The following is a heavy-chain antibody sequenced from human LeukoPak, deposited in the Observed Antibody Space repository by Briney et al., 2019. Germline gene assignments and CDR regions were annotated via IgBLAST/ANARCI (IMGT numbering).Heavy chain of an antibody. D-gene: IGHD6-19*01. J-gene: IGHJ4*02. V-gene: IGHV4-31*03. CDR3: ASLAVAGLSEGY. CDR2: IYYSGST. CDR1: GGSISSGGYY. Sequence: SETLSLTCTVSGGSISSGGYYWSWIRQHPGKGLEWIGYIYYSGSTYYNPSLKSRVTISVDTSRNQFSLKLSSVTAADTAVYYCASLAVAGLSEGYWGQGTLVIVSS.